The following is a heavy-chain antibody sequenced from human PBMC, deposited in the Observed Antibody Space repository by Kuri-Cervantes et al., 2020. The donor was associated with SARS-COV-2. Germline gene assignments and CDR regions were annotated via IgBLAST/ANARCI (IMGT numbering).Heavy chain of an antibody. CDR1: GGSISSHY. Sequence: ESLKISGTVSGGSISSHYWSWIRQPAGKGLEWIGHFDISGSPTYNPSLKNRVTISLDASNNQVSLRLSSATAADTAVYYCVKVSWLQLGHRYSDSWGQGTLVTVSS. V-gene: IGHV4-4*07. J-gene: IGHJ4*02. CDR2: FDISGSP. CDR3: VKVSWLQLGHRYSDS. D-gene: IGHD5-24*01.